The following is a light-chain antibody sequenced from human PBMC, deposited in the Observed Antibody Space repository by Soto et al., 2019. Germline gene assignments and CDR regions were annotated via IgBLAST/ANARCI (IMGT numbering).Light chain of an antibody. V-gene: IGLV2-11*01. CDR1: SSAYNY. Sequence: QSALTQPRSVSGSPGQSVTISCTGTSSAYNYVSWYQHHPGKAPKLMIYDFTKRPSGVSNRFSGSKSGNTASLTISGLQAEDEADYHCCSYGGSYTYVVFGGGTKVTVL. J-gene: IGLJ2*01. CDR3: CSYGGSYTYVV. CDR2: DFT.